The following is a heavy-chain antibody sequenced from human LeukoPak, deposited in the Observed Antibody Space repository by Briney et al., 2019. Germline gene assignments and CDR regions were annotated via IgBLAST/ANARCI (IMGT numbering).Heavy chain of an antibody. V-gene: IGHV4-38-2*02. CDR2: IYHSGTT. CDR1: GYSISSGYY. Sequence: SETLSLTCTVSGYSISSGYYWGWIRQPPGKGLEWIGSIYHSGTTYYNPSLKSRVTISVDTSKNQFSLKLNSVTAADTAVYYCARDPNSSGWYTGGYWGQGTLVTVSS. J-gene: IGHJ4*02. D-gene: IGHD6-19*01. CDR3: ARDPNSSGWYTGGY.